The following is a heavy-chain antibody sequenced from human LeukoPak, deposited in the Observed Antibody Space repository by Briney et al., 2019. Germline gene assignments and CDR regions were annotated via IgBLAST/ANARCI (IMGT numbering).Heavy chain of an antibody. CDR2: INPNSGGT. CDR1: GYTFTGYY. J-gene: IGHJ6*04. CDR3: ARYGFGELSSYGMDV. Sequence: ASVKVSCKASGYTFTGYYMHWVRQAPGQGLEWMGWINPNSGGTNYAQKFQGWVTMTRDTSISTAYMEQSRLRSDDTAVYYCARYGFGELSSYGMDVWGKGTTVTVSS. V-gene: IGHV1-2*04. D-gene: IGHD3-10*01.